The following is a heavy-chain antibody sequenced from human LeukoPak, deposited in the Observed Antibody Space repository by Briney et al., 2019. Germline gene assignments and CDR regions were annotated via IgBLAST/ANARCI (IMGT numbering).Heavy chain of an antibody. D-gene: IGHD6-6*01. CDR3: ARTPGYSRSYRY. V-gene: IGHV4-34*01. CDR2: VNHSGST. J-gene: IGHJ4*02. CDR1: GGSFSGYY. Sequence: PSETLSLTCAVYGGSFSGYYWSWIRQPPGKGLEWIGEVNHSGSTNYNPSLKSRVTISVDTSKNQFSLKVTSVTAADTAVYYCARTPGYSRSYRYWGQGILVTVSS.